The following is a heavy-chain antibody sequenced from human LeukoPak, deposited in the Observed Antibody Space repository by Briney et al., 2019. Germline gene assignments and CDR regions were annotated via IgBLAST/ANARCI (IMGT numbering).Heavy chain of an antibody. J-gene: IGHJ6*03. CDR1: GYTFTTYD. CDR3: ARGYDFWSGSYHYCMDV. CDR2: MNPNSGNT. V-gene: IGHV1-8*03. Sequence: ASVKVSCKASGYTFTTYDINWVRQATGQGLEWMGWMNPNSGNTGYAQKFQGRVTITRNTSISTAYMELSSLRSEDTAVYYCARGYDFWSGSYHYCMDVWGKGTTVTVSS. D-gene: IGHD3-3*01.